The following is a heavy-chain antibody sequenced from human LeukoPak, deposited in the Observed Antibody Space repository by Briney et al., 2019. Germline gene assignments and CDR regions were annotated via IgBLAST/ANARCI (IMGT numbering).Heavy chain of an antibody. CDR1: GFTFSNAW. D-gene: IGHD3-22*01. J-gene: IGHJ4*02. Sequence: GGSLRLSCAASGFTFSNAWMNWVRQAPGKGLEWVGRIKSKTDGGTTDYAAPVKGRFTILRDDSKNTLYLQMNSLRTEDTAVYYCTTVGTYYYDSSGYYHYFDYWGQGTLVTISS. CDR3: TTVGTYYYDSSGYYHYFDY. CDR2: IKSKTDGGTT. V-gene: IGHV3-15*07.